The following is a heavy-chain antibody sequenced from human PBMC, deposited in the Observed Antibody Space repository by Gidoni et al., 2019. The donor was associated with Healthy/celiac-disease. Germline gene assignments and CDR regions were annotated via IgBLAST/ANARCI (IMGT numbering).Heavy chain of an antibody. J-gene: IGHJ5*02. CDR1: GFTFSNAW. D-gene: IGHD2-15*01. V-gene: IGHV3-15*01. CDR2: IKSKTDGGTT. CDR3: DIVVVVAALKSS. Sequence: EVQLVETGGGLVKPGGSLRLSCAASGFTFSNAWMSWVRQAPGKGLEWVGRIKSKTDGGTTDYAAPVKGRFTISRDDSKNTLYLQMNSLKTEDTAVYYCDIVVVVAALKSSWGQGTLVTVSS.